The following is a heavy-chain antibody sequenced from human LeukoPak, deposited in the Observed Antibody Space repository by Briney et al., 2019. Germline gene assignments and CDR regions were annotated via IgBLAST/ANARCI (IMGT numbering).Heavy chain of an antibody. Sequence: QSGGSLRLSCAASGFTFSSYAMHWVRQAPGKGLEWVAVISYDGSNKYYADSVKGRFTISRDNSKNTLYLQMNSLRAEDTAVYYCAGGATMVRGVHLDAFDIWGQGTMVTVSS. CDR2: ISYDGSNK. CDR1: GFTFSSYA. J-gene: IGHJ3*02. V-gene: IGHV3-30*04. CDR3: AGGATMVRGVHLDAFDI. D-gene: IGHD3-10*01.